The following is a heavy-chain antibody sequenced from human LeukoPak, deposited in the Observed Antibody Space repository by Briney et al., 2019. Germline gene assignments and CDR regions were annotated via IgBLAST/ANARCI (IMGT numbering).Heavy chain of an antibody. V-gene: IGHV3-7*03. J-gene: IGHJ4*02. D-gene: IGHD2-15*01. Sequence: GGSLRLSCAASGFTFNMFWMTWVRQAPGKGLEWVANIKQDGSGENYGDSVKGRFTISRDNAKNSLYLQMNSLRAEDTAVYYCAKDEGSGTWHYWGQGTLVTVSS. CDR2: IKQDGSGE. CDR3: AKDEGSGTWHY. CDR1: GFTFNMFW.